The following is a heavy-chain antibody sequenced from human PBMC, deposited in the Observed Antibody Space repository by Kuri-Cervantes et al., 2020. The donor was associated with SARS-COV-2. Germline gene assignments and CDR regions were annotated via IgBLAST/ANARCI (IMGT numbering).Heavy chain of an antibody. CDR3: AKDGGSGSYYGNWFDP. CDR1: GFTFDDYA. CDR2: ISWNSGSI. D-gene: IGHD3-10*01. V-gene: IGHV3-9*01. J-gene: IGHJ5*02. Sequence: SLKISCAASGFTFDDYAMHWVRQAPGKGLEWVSGISWNSGSIGYADSVKGRFTISRDNSKNTLYLQMNSLRAEDTAVYYCAKDGGSGSYYGNWFDPWGQGTLVTVPS.